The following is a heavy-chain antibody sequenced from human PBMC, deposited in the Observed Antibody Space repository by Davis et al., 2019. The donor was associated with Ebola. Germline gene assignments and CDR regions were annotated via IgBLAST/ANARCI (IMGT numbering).Heavy chain of an antibody. CDR1: GGSISSSSYY. Sequence: PGGSLRLSCTVSGGSISSSSYYWGWIRQPPGKGLEWIGSINYSGSTYYNPSLKSRVTISVDMSKNQFSLKLSSMTAADTAVYYCARAPIAGAGTRWGTRWFDPWGQGTLVTVSS. V-gene: IGHV4-39*07. CDR3: ARAPIAGAGTRWGTRWFDP. D-gene: IGHD6-13*01. CDR2: INYSGST. J-gene: IGHJ5*02.